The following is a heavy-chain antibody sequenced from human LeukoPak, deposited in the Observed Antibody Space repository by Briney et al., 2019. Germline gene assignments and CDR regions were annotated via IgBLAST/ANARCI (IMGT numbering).Heavy chain of an antibody. CDR3: AKHPQGAAGAHFDY. J-gene: IGHJ4*02. CDR2: ISSSSYI. CDR1: GFTFRSYT. D-gene: IGHD6-13*01. V-gene: IGHV3-21*01. Sequence: GGSLRLSCAASGFTFRSYTMNWVRQAPGKGLEWVSSISSSSYIYYADSVKGRFTISRDNAKNSLYLQMDSLRAEDTAVYYCAKHPQGAAGAHFDYWGQGTLVTVSS.